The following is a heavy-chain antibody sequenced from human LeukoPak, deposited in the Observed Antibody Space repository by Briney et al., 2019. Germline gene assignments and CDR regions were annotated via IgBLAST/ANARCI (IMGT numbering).Heavy chain of an antibody. V-gene: IGHV3-23*01. CDR2: ISGSGGST. CDR3: AKLIVTTATPIDY. J-gene: IGHJ4*02. D-gene: IGHD4-17*01. Sequence: PGGSLRLSCAASGFTFSRCAMTWVRQAPGKGLEWVSGISGSGGSTYYADSVKGRFTISRDNSKNTLFLHMNSLRVEDTAVYSCAKLIVTTATPIDYWGQGTLVTVSS. CDR1: GFTFSRCA.